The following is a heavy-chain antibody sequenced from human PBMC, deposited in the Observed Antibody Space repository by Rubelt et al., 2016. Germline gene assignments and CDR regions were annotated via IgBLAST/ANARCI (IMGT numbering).Heavy chain of an antibody. V-gene: IGHV4-39*01. Sequence: QLQLQESGPGLVKPSETLSLTCTVSGGSISSSSYYWGWIRQSPGKGLEWIGSIYYSGSTYYNPSLKSRVTISLDTSKNQFSLKLSSVTAADTAVYYCARGIAAAGQFDYWGQGTLVTVSS. CDR2: IYYSGST. CDR1: GGSISSSSYY. J-gene: IGHJ4*02. CDR3: ARGIAAAGQFDY. D-gene: IGHD6-13*01.